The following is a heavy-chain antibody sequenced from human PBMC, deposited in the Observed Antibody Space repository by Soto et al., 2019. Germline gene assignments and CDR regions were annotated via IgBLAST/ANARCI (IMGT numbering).Heavy chain of an antibody. J-gene: IGHJ4*02. CDR2: IYLDGDK. D-gene: IGHD3-3*01. CDR3: AHRLKKPGTYYVFWRGHVVSYFVF. Sequence: SGXTLVNPTQTLTLTCTFSGFSLSTSGVGVGWIRQPPGKALEWLALIYLDGDKRYSPSLKSRLTITKDTSENQVVLTMTNMDPVDTATYYCAHRLKKPGTYYVFWRGHVVSYFVFWCQALLLTVS. CDR1: GFSLSTSGVG. V-gene: IGHV2-5*02.